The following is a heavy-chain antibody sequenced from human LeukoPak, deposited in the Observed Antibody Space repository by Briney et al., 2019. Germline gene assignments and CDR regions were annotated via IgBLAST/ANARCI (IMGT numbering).Heavy chain of an antibody. J-gene: IGHJ6*02. CDR1: GFTFSSYG. Sequence: GGSLRLSCAASGFTFSSYGMHWVRQAPGKGLEGVAVISYDGSNKYYADSVTGRFTISRDNSKNTLYLQMNSLRAEDTAVYYCAKDSPYYGMDVWGQGTTVTVSS. CDR3: AKDSPYYGMDV. V-gene: IGHV3-30*18. CDR2: ISYDGSNK.